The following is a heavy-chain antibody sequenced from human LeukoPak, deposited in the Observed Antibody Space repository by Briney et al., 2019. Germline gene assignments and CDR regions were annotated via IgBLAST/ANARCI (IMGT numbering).Heavy chain of an antibody. D-gene: IGHD3-10*01. Sequence: GASVKVSCKASGGTFSSYAISWVRQAPGQGLEWMGGIIPIFGTANYTQKFQGRVTITADESTSTAYMELSSLRSEDTAVYYCARDPKRFGELPFDYWGQGTLVTVSS. V-gene: IGHV1-69*13. CDR3: ARDPKRFGELPFDY. CDR1: GGTFSSYA. CDR2: IIPIFGTA. J-gene: IGHJ4*02.